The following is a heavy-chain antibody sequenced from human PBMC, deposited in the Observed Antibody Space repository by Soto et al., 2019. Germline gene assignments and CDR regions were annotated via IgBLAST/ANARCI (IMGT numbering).Heavy chain of an antibody. V-gene: IGHV4-31*02. CDR2: IYYSGST. Sequence: QNPGKGLEWIGYIYYSGSTYYNPSLKSRVTISVDTSKNQFSLKLSSVTAADTAVYFFFKGYVVVQASLPWLQSWG. D-gene: IGHD2-2*01. J-gene: IGHJ5*01. CDR3: FKGYVVVQASLPWLQS.